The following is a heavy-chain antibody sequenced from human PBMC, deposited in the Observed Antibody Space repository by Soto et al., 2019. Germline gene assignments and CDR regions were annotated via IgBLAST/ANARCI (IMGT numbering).Heavy chain of an antibody. D-gene: IGHD2-21*01. Sequence: PSETLSLTCTVSGGSISSYYWSWIRQPPGKGLEWIGYIYYSGSTNYNPSLKSRVTISVDTSKNQFSLKLSSVTAADTAVYYCARGYCGGDCYPLDAFYIWGQGTMVTVSS. CDR1: GGSISSYY. V-gene: IGHV4-59*01. CDR3: ARGYCGGDCYPLDAFYI. J-gene: IGHJ3*02. CDR2: IYYSGST.